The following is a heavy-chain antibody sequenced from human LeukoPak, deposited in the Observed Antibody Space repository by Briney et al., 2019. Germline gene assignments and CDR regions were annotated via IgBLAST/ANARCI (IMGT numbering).Heavy chain of an antibody. J-gene: IGHJ4*02. V-gene: IGHV3-21*01. CDR3: ATLGCAGENCPRAGRALGGY. CDR2: ISSGGTFV. CDR1: GFTFSSYT. Sequence: GGSLRVSCTGSGFTFSSYTLHWVRQAPGKELEWVSSISSGGTFVFYADSVTGRFTISRDNAGKFLYPQMDSLRAEDTAVYYCATLGCAGENCPRAGRALGGYWGQGTLVTVSS. D-gene: IGHD2-21*01.